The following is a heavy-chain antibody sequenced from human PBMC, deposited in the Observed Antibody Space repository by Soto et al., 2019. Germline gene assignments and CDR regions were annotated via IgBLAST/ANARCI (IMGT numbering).Heavy chain of an antibody. CDR3: ARGAVAGVDYCMDV. CDR1: GGSMSNYY. CDR2: IYSSGGT. V-gene: IGHV4-4*07. Sequence: PSETLSLTCTVSGGSMSNYYWSWIRQPPGKGLEWIGRIYSSGGTNYNPSLKSRLTMSRDTSKRQFSLKLTSVTAADTAIYYCARGAVAGVDYCMDVWGRGSTVTVSS. J-gene: IGHJ6*01. D-gene: IGHD6-19*01.